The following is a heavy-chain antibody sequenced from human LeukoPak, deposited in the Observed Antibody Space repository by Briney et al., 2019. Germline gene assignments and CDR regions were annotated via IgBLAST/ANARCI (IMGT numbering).Heavy chain of an antibody. Sequence: GGSLRLSCAASGFTFSSYAMSWVRQAPGKGLEWVAVIWYDGSNKYYADSVKGRFTISRDNSKNTLYLQMNSLRAEETAVYYCAKQQWKGYFDYWGQGTLVTVSS. CDR2: IWYDGSNK. CDR3: AKQQWKGYFDY. V-gene: IGHV3-33*06. J-gene: IGHJ4*02. CDR1: GFTFSSYA. D-gene: IGHD6-19*01.